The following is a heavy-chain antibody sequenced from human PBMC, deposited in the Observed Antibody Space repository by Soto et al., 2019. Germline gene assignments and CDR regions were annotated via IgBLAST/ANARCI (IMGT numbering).Heavy chain of an antibody. CDR1: GDTFTSYW. J-gene: IGHJ4*02. CDR3: ARDVFPTRIGFYIDQ. V-gene: IGHV5-51*01. CDR2: VYPVDSDA. Sequence: HXDSLRVSCRSEGDTFTSYWLGLVLQKPGKGLEWMGIVYPVDSDARYSPSSQGRVTISSDKSVSTTYLQWSSLRASDSAMYYCARDVFPTRIGFYIDQWGQGTLVTVSS.